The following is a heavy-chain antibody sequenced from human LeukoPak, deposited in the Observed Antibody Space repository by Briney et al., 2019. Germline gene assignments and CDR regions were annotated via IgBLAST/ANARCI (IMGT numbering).Heavy chain of an antibody. CDR3: ARDNWGSLDY. V-gene: IGHV4-59*11. J-gene: IGHJ4*02. CDR1: GGSFSGPHY. Sequence: SETLSLTCAVYGGSFSGPHYWSWIRQPPGKGLDWIGYGVYPESTNYNPSLKSRVTISVDTSKRQFSLQLRSVTAADTAIYYCARDNWGSLDYWGQGILVTVSS. CDR2: GVYPEST. D-gene: IGHD7-27*01.